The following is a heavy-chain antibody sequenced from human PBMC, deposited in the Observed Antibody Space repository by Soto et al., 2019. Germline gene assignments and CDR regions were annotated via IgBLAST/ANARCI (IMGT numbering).Heavy chain of an antibody. CDR1: GGTFSSYA. V-gene: IGHV1-69*01. J-gene: IGHJ6*02. CDR2: IIPIFGTA. D-gene: IGHD1-26*01. Sequence: QVQLVQSGAEVKKPGSSVKVSCKASGGTFSSYAISWVRQAPGQGLEWMGGIIPIFGTANYAQKFQGRVTITADESTSTAYMELSSLRSEDTAVYYCVRQQWELRSPRDLYYYYYGMDVWGQGTTVTVSS. CDR3: VRQQWELRSPRDLYYYYYGMDV.